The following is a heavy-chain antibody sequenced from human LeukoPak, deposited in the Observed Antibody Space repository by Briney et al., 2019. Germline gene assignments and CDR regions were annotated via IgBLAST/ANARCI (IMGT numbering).Heavy chain of an antibody. CDR3: AREMGSSSWATHKINWFDP. J-gene: IGHJ5*02. Sequence: GGSLRLSCAASGFTFSSYGMHWVRQAPGKGLEWVAVIWYDGSNKYYADSVKGRFTISRDNSKNTLYLQMNSLRAEDTAVYYCAREMGSSSWATHKINWFDPWGQGTLVTVSS. CDR2: IWYDGSNK. D-gene: IGHD6-13*01. CDR1: GFTFSSYG. V-gene: IGHV3-33*01.